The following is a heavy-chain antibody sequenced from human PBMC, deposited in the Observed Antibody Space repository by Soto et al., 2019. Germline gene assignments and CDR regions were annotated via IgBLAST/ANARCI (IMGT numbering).Heavy chain of an antibody. J-gene: IGHJ4*02. CDR2: IITLFRTA. CDR3: AKEVGYGDFSAALLD. D-gene: IGHD4-17*01. Sequence: VQLMQSGAEVKQPGSSVKVSCKASGGTFSSHSINWVRQAPGQGLEWMGGIITLFRTANYAQNFQGRVTITADQSTSTAYMELNSLRSDDTAGYYCAKEVGYGDFSAALLDWGQGTLVTVSS. CDR1: GGTFSSHS. V-gene: IGHV1-69*01.